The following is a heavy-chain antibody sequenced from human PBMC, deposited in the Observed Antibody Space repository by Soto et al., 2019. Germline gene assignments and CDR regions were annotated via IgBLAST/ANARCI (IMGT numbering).Heavy chain of an antibody. D-gene: IGHD3-22*01. CDR1: GFTFSSYG. CDR3: ASGQSHYYDSSGVLDY. Sequence: EGSLRLSCAASGFTFSSYGMHWVRQAPGRGLEWVAVIWYDGSNKYYADSVKGRFTISRDNSKNTLYLQMNSLRAEDTAVYYCASGQSHYYDSSGVLDYWGQGTLVTVSS. CDR2: IWYDGSNK. V-gene: IGHV3-33*01. J-gene: IGHJ4*02.